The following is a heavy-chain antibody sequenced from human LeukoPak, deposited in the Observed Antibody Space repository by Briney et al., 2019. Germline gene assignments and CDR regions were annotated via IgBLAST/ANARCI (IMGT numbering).Heavy chain of an antibody. CDR1: GGSFSGYY. D-gene: IGHD6-13*01. CDR2: INHSGST. J-gene: IGHJ4*02. V-gene: IGHV4-34*01. CDR3: ARGVSKYSSSSGHYFDY. Sequence: SETLSLACAVYGGSFSGYYWSWIRQPPGKGLEWIGEINHSGSTNYNPSLKSRVTISVDTSMNQFSLKLSSVTAADTAVYYCARGVSKYSSSSGHYFDYWGQGTLVTVSS.